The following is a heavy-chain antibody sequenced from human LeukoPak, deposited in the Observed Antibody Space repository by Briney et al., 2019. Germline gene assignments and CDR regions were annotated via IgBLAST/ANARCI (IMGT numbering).Heavy chain of an antibody. CDR1: GFTFSSYS. CDR3: ARDKRQQQLEIHYKQGAAQNTYYYYGMDV. CDR2: ISSSSSYI. D-gene: IGHD6-13*01. J-gene: IGHJ6*02. Sequence: PGGSLRLSCAASGFTFSSYSMNWVRQAPGKGLEWVSSISSSSSYIYYADSVKGRFTISRDNAKNTLYLQMNSLRAEDTAVYYCARDKRQQQLEIHYKQGAAQNTYYYYGMDVWGQGTTVTVSS. V-gene: IGHV3-21*01.